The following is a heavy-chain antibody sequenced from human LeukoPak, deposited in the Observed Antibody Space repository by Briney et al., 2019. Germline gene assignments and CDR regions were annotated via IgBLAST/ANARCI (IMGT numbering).Heavy chain of an antibody. J-gene: IGHJ5*02. CDR3: ARHWGGGSYFSHWFDP. V-gene: IGHV4-39*01. D-gene: IGHD1-26*01. Sequence: SETLSLTCTVSGGSISGSRYYWGWIRQPPGKGLEWIGSIYYSGSTYYNPSLKSRVTISVDTSKNQFSLKLSSVTAADTTVYYCARHWGGGSYFSHWFDPWGQGALVTVSS. CDR1: GGSISGSRYY. CDR2: IYYSGST.